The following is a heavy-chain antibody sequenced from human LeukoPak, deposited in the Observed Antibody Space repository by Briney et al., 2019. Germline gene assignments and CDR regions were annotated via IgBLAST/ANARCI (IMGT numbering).Heavy chain of an antibody. CDR2: IWYDGSNK. D-gene: IGHD3-22*01. Sequence: GGSLRLSCAASGFTFSSYGMLWVRQAPGKGLEWVAVIWYDGSNKYYADSVKGRFTISRDNSKNTLYLQMNSLRAEDTAVYYCARSDDYYDSSGYSNWFDPWGQGTLVTVSS. CDR1: GFTFSSYG. CDR3: ARSDDYYDSSGYSNWFDP. V-gene: IGHV3-33*01. J-gene: IGHJ5*02.